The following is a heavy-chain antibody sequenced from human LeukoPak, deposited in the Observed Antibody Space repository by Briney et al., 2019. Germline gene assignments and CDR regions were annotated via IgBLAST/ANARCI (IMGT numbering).Heavy chain of an antibody. J-gene: IGHJ4*02. CDR3: AREEDGTTAGYIVVVPAAIDY. CDR1: GFTFSSYS. Sequence: GGSLRLSCAASGFTFSSYSMNWVRQAPGKGLEWVSSISSSSSYIYYADSVKGRFTISRDNAKNSLYLQMNSLRAEDTAVYYCAREEDGTTAGYIVVVPAAIDYWGQGTLVTVSS. CDR2: ISSSSSYI. V-gene: IGHV3-21*01. D-gene: IGHD2-2*01.